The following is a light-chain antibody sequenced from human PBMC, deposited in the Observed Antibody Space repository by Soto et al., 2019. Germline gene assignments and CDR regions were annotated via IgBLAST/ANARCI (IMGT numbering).Light chain of an antibody. J-gene: IGLJ2*01. CDR1: SSNIGAGYD. CDR2: VNS. Sequence: QSVLTQPPSVSGAPGQRVTISCTGTSSNIGAGYDVHWYQQVPGTSPKLLIFVNSNRPSGVPDRFSGSKSGTSASLAITGLQAGDEADYYCQSYDNSLSVHVVFGGGTKLTVL. V-gene: IGLV1-40*01. CDR3: QSYDNSLSVHVV.